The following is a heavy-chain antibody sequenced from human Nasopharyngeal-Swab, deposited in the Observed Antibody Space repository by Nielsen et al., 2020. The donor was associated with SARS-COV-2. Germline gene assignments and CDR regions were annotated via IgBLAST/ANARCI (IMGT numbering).Heavy chain of an antibody. J-gene: IGHJ3*02. V-gene: IGHV3-23*01. CDR1: GFTFSSYA. Sequence: GESLKISCAASGFTFSSYAMSWVRQAPGKGLEWVSAISGSGGSTYYADSVKGRFTISRDNSKNTLYLQMNSLRAEDTAVYYCAKGGMPGFELWFGETGGAFDIWGQGTMGTVSS. D-gene: IGHD3-10*01. CDR3: AKGGMPGFELWFGETGGAFDI. CDR2: ISGSGGST.